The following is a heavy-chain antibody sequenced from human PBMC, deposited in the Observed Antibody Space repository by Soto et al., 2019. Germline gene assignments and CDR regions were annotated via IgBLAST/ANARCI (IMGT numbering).Heavy chain of an antibody. J-gene: IGHJ3*02. Sequence: QVQLVQSGAEVKKPGASVKVSCKASGYTFTSYYMHWVRQAPGQGLEWMGIINPSGGSTSYAQKFQRRITMTRDTSTSTVYMEVSSLRCEDTAVYYCASEYYYDSSSPFDIWGQGTMVTVSS. D-gene: IGHD3-22*01. CDR3: ASEYYYDSSSPFDI. V-gene: IGHV1-46*01. CDR2: INPSGGST. CDR1: GYTFTSYY.